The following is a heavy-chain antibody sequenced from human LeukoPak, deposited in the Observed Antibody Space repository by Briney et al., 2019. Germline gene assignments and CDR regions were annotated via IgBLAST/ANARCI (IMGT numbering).Heavy chain of an antibody. CDR1: GGTFSSYA. V-gene: IGHV1-69*04. D-gene: IGHD2-15*01. CDR3: ARTRYCSGGSCYWAWFDP. CDR2: IIPSLGIA. Sequence: SVKVSCKASGGTFSSYAISWVRQAPGQGLEWMGRIIPSLGIANYAQKFQGRVTITADKSTSTAYMELSSLRSEDTAVYYCARTRYCSGGSCYWAWFDPWGQGTLVTVSS. J-gene: IGHJ5*02.